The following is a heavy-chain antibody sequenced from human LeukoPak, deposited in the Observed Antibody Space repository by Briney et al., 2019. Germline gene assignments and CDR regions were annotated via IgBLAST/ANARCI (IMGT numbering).Heavy chain of an antibody. J-gene: IGHJ4*02. CDR1: GLPIADSA. Sequence: PGGSLRLSCVASGLPIADSAMHWVRQAPGKGLEWVSLISGDGVSTFYADSVKGRFSISRDNSKNSLYLEMNSLRTEDAAMYYCAKESGRFDFWGQGTLVAVSS. CDR3: AKESGRFDF. V-gene: IGHV3-43*02. CDR2: ISGDGVST. D-gene: IGHD3/OR15-3a*01.